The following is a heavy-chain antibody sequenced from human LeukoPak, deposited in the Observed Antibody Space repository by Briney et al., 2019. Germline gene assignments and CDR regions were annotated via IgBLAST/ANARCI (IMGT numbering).Heavy chain of an antibody. D-gene: IGHD4-17*01. Sequence: PGGSLRLSCAASGFTFSSYSMNWVRQAPGKGLEWVASISNSSSYIYYADSVKGRFTISRDNAKNSLYLQMNSLRAEDAAVYYCARAMTTVTTYYYWGQGTLVTVSS. J-gene: IGHJ4*02. CDR3: ARAMTTVTTYYY. CDR2: ISNSSSYI. V-gene: IGHV3-21*01. CDR1: GFTFSSYS.